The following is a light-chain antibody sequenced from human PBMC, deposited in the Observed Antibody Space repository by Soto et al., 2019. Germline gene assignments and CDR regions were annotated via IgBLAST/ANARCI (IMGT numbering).Light chain of an antibody. CDR2: EVS. CDR3: SSYAGSNNWV. CDR1: SSDVGGYNY. J-gene: IGLJ3*02. V-gene: IGLV2-8*01. Sequence: SVLPQPPSASGSPGQSVTISCTGTSSDVGGYNYVSWYQQHPGKAPKLMIYEVSKRPSGVPDRFSGSKSGNTASLTVSGLQAEDEADYYCSSYAGSNNWVFGGGTQLTVL.